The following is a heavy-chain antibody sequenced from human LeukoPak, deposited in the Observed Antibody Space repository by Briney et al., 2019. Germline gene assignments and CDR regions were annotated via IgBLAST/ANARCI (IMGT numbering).Heavy chain of an antibody. Sequence: ASVKVSCKASGYTFTSYDIKWMRQATGQGLEWMGWMNPNSGNTGYAQKFQGRVTITRNTSISTAYMELSSLRSEDTAVYYCARGPRSPAAIANWFDPWGQGTLVTVSS. V-gene: IGHV1-8*03. CDR2: MNPNSGNT. CDR3: ARGPRSPAAIANWFDP. CDR1: GYTFTSYD. J-gene: IGHJ5*02. D-gene: IGHD2-2*01.